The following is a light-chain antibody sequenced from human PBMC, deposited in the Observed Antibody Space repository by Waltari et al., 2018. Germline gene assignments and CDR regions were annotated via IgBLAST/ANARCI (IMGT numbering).Light chain of an antibody. CDR3: CSYAGICV. CDR2: DVS. J-gene: IGLJ2*01. V-gene: IGLV2-11*01. Sequence: QSALTQPRSVSGSPGQSVTTSCAGTGSDVGDFNSVSSYQQHPGKAPKLVIFDVSKRPSGVPDRFSGSKSGTSASLTVSGLQAEDEADYYCCSYAGICVFGGGTKLTVL. CDR1: GSDVGDFNS.